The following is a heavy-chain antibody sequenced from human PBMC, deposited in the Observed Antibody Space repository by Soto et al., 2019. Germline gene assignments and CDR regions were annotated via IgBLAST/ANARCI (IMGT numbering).Heavy chain of an antibody. CDR1: GFTFGRFD. Sequence: GGSLRLSCAASGFTFGRFDLHWVRQVTGKRLEWVSGIGTSGDPYYAVSVKGRFTVSRDNAKNSIFLEMNSLRAGDTAVYFCARAVPGYGGYYFDYWGQGALVTVSS. J-gene: IGHJ4*02. CDR2: IGTSGDP. D-gene: IGHD4-17*01. V-gene: IGHV3-13*05. CDR3: ARAVPGYGGYYFDY.